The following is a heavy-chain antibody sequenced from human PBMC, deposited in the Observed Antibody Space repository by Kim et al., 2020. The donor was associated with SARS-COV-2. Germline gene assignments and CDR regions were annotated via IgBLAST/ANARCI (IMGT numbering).Heavy chain of an antibody. J-gene: IGHJ5*02. Sequence: TNSNPSLQSRVTMSVDTSKTQFSRKLSSVTAADTAVYYSEREMLHNWFDPWGQGTLVTVSS. CDR2: T. V-gene: IGHV4-4*07. D-gene: IGHD2-15*01. CDR3: EREMLHNWFDP.